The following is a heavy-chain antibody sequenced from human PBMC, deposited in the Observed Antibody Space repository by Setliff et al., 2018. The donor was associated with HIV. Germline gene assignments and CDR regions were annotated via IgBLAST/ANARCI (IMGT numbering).Heavy chain of an antibody. D-gene: IGHD3-16*01. CDR2: IYYSGST. CDR3: ARWGEPALKAFDV. CDR1: GGSISSGGYY. V-gene: IGHV4-31*03. Sequence: PSETLSLTCTVSGGSISSGGYYWSWIRQHPGKGLEWIGYIYYSGSTYYNPSLKSRVTISVDTAESQFILKLTSVTATDTAVYYCARWGEPALKAFDVWGRGTMVTVSS. J-gene: IGHJ3*01.